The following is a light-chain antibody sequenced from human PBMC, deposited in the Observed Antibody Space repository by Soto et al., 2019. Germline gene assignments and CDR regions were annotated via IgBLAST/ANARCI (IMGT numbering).Light chain of an antibody. CDR3: CSYVDGNTIL. J-gene: IGLJ2*01. CDR1: RSDVGKL. CDR2: EVS. Sequence: QSALAQPASVSGSPGQSITISCTRTRSDVGKLVSWDQHQPGKAPKLLIYEVSKRPSGVSNRFSGSKSDNTASLTISGLQAEDEGHYYCCSYVDGNTILFGGGTKGTVL. V-gene: IGLV2-23*02.